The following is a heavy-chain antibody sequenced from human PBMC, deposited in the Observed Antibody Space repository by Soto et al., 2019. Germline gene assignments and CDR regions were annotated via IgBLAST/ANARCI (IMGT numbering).Heavy chain of an antibody. D-gene: IGHD2-2*01. J-gene: IGHJ5*02. Sequence: QVQLQESGPGLVKPSQTLSLTCTVSGVSISSSDYAWSWIRQSPQKGLEWIAYIYFKGSIHYSLSFRSRATISRDTSTNEVFLSLTSVTAGDTAVYYCAREPVCTATECYAFDAWGQGALVTVSS. CDR3: AREPVCTATECYAFDA. CDR1: GVSISSSDYA. V-gene: IGHV4-30-4*01. CDR2: IYFKGSI.